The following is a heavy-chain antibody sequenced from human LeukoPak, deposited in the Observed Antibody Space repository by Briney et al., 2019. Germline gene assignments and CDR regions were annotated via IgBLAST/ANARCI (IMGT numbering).Heavy chain of an antibody. D-gene: IGHD4-17*01. J-gene: IGHJ6*02. CDR2: IYYSGST. CDR3: ARDINTVTTNYGMDV. Sequence: SETLSLTCTVSGGSISSYYWSWIRQPPGKGLEWIGYIYYSGSTNYNPSLKSRVTISVDTSKNQFSLKLSSVTAADTAVYYCARDINTVTTNYGMDVWGQGTTVTVSS. CDR1: GGSISSYY. V-gene: IGHV4-59*01.